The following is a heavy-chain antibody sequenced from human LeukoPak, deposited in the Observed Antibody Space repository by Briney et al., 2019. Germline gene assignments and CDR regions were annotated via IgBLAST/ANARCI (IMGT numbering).Heavy chain of an antibody. D-gene: IGHD2-15*01. CDR2: IYYSGST. J-gene: IGHJ4*02. CDR1: GGSISSYY. CDR3: ARSTDVVVAATYFDY. V-gene: IGHV4-59*01. Sequence: SETLSLTCTVSGGSISSYYWNWIRQPPGKGLEWIGYIYYSGSTNYNPSLKSRVTISVDTSKNQFSLKLSSVTAADTAVYYCARSTDVVVAATYFDYWGQGTLVTVSS.